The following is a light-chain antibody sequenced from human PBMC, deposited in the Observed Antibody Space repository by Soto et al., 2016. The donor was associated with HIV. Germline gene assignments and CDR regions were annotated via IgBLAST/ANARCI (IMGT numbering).Light chain of an antibody. Sequence: SSELTQDPAVSMTLGQTVRITCQGDSLRTYYASWYQQKPGHAPLLVIFGKNNRPSGIPDRFSGSSSGNTDFLTITGAQAEDEADYYCNSRDSSGNYVVFGGGTKLTVL. CDR1: SLRTYY. J-gene: IGLJ2*01. CDR3: NSRDSSGNYVV. V-gene: IGLV3-19*01. CDR2: GKN.